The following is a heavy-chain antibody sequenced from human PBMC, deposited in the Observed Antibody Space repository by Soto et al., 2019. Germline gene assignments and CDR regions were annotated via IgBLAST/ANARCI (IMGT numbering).Heavy chain of an antibody. J-gene: IGHJ6*02. Sequence: GGSLRLSCAASGFTFSSYDMHWVRQATGKGLEWVSAIGTAGDTYYPGSVKGRFTISRENAKNSLYLQMNSLRAEDTAVYYCARDLDMITFGGVIVRSGYGMDVWGQGTTVTVSS. D-gene: IGHD3-16*02. CDR3: ARDLDMITFGGVIVRSGYGMDV. V-gene: IGHV3-13*01. CDR1: GFTFSSYD. CDR2: IGTAGDT.